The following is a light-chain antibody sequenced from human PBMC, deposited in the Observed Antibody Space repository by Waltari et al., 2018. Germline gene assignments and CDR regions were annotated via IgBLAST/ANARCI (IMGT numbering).Light chain of an antibody. CDR3: CSYAGRGIYV. CDR1: SSDVGNYNL. Sequence: QSGLTQPASVSGSPGQSITISCTGTSSDVGNYNLVSWYQQYPGKAPKLMVYEVTKRTSGVSDRFAGSKSGNTASLTISGLQSEDEADYYCCSYAGRGIYVFGTGTKVTVL. CDR2: EVT. J-gene: IGLJ1*01. V-gene: IGLV2-23*02.